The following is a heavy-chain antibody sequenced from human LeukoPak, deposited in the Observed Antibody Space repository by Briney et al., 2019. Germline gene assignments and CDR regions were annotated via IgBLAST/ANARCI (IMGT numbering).Heavy chain of an antibody. J-gene: IGHJ5*02. Sequence: GGSLRLSCAASGFTFSSYSMNWVRQAPGKGLEWVAVIWYDGSNKYYADSVKGRFTISRDNSKNMIYLHMNDLRTEDTAKYYCVGQLSAWGQGTLVIVST. CDR3: VGQLSA. V-gene: IGHV3-33*08. D-gene: IGHD6-13*01. CDR1: GFTFSSYS. CDR2: IWYDGSNK.